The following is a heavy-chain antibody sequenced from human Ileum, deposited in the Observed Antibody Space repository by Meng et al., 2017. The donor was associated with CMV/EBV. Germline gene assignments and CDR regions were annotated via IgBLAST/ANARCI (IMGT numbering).Heavy chain of an antibody. J-gene: IGHJ6*02. CDR1: GFTFSSYW. CDR2: IKQDGSEK. CDR3: ARAELIRFLEWLPYYYYGMDV. Sequence: GGSLRLSCAASGFTFSSYWMSWVRQAPGKGLEWVANIKQDGSEKYYVDSVKGRFTISRDNAKNSLYLQMNSLRAEDTAVYYCARAELIRFLEWLPYYYYGMDVWGQGTTVTVSS. D-gene: IGHD3-3*01. V-gene: IGHV3-7*01.